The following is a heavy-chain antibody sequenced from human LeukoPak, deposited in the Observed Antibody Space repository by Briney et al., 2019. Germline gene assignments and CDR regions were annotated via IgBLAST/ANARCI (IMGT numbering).Heavy chain of an antibody. Sequence: SETLSLTCTVSGGSISSSSYYWGWIRQPPGKGLEWIGSIYYSGSTCYNPSLKSRVAISVDTSKNQFSLKLSSVTAADTAVYYCASGIQLWSDYWGQGTLVTVSS. J-gene: IGHJ4*02. V-gene: IGHV4-39*01. CDR3: ASGIQLWSDY. CDR1: GGSISSSSYY. D-gene: IGHD5-18*01. CDR2: IYYSGST.